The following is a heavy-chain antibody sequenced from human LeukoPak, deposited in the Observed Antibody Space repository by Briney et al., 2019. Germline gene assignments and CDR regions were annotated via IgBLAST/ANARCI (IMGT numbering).Heavy chain of an antibody. V-gene: IGHV3-48*01. CDR3: AKDYDIVVVVAAVFDY. D-gene: IGHD2-15*01. Sequence: GGSLRLSCAASRFTFSSYGMNWVRQAPGKGLEWVSYISSGSNIMNYADSVKGRFTTSRDNAKNSLYLQMNSLRAEDTAVYYCAKDYDIVVVVAAVFDYWGQGTLVTVSS. CDR1: RFTFSSYG. CDR2: ISSGSNIM. J-gene: IGHJ4*02.